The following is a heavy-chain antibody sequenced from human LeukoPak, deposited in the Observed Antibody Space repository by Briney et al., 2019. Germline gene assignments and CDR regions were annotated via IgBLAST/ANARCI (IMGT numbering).Heavy chain of an antibody. CDR3: GEGTSPIYYGINV. D-gene: IGHD1-14*01. CDR1: GGSFSGYY. Sequence: PSETLSLTCAVYGGSFSGYYWSWIRQPPGKGLEWIGEINHSGSTNYNPSLKSRVTISVDTSKTQFSLKLSSVTAADTAVYYCGEGTSPIYYGINVWGQGTTVTVSS. CDR2: INHSGST. V-gene: IGHV4-34*01. J-gene: IGHJ6*02.